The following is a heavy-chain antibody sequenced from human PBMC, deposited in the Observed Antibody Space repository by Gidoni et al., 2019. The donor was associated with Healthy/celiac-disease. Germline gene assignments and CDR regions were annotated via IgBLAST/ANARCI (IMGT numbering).Heavy chain of an antibody. D-gene: IGHD6-19*01. V-gene: IGHV3-9*01. Sequence: EVQLVESGGGLVQPGRSLRLSCAASGFTFDDYAMHWVRQAPGKGLGWVSGISWKSGRIDYADSVRGGFTITRNNDKNSLYLQMNSLRAEETALYYCAKDYGYSSGWYWDYWGQGTLVTVSS. CDR1: GFTFDDYA. CDR3: AKDYGYSSGWYWDY. J-gene: IGHJ4*02. CDR2: ISWKSGRI.